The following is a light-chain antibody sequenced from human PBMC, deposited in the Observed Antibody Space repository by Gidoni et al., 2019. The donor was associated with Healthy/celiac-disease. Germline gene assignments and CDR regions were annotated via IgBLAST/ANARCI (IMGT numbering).Light chain of an antibody. CDR2: LGS. CDR1: QSLLQSNGYNY. Sequence: DIVMTQSPLSLPVTPGEPASITCRSRQSLLQSNGYNYLDWYLQKPGQSPQLLIYLGSNRASGVPDRFSGSGSGTDFTMKISRVEAEDVGVYYCMQALQTSYTFGQGTKLEIK. CDR3: MQALQTSYT. J-gene: IGKJ2*01. V-gene: IGKV2-28*01.